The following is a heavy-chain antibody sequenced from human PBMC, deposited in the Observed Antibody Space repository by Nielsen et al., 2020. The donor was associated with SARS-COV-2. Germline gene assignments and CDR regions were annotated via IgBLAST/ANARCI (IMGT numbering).Heavy chain of an antibody. CDR3: ARDPIAAAGTTDYYGMDV. CDR2: ISAYNGNT. J-gene: IGHJ6*02. V-gene: IGHV1-18*01. Sequence: VRQMPGRGLAWMGWISAYNGNTNYAQKLQGRVTMTTDTSTSTAYMELRSLRSDDTAVYYCARDPIAAAGTTDYYGMDVWGQGTTVTVSS. D-gene: IGHD6-13*01.